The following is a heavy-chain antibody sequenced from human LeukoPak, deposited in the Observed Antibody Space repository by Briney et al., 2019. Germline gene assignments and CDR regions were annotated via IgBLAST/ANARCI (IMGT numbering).Heavy chain of an antibody. D-gene: IGHD1-7*01. J-gene: IGHJ5*02. CDR3: ARVRITGTGRVWFDP. V-gene: IGHV4-59*01. Sequence: SETLSLTCTVSGDSISSYYWSWIRQPPGKGLEWIGYIYYSGSTNYNPSLKSRVSISVVTSTNQVSLKLSSVTAADTAVYYCARVRITGTGRVWFDPWGQGTLVTVSS. CDR1: GDSISSYY. CDR2: IYYSGST.